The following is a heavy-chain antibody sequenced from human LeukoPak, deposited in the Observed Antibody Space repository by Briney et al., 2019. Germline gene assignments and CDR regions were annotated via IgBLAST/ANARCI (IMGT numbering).Heavy chain of an antibody. CDR2: ISSSSSYI. CDR1: GFTFSSYS. V-gene: IGHV3-21*01. Sequence: GGSLRLSCAASGFTFSSYSMNWVRQAPGKGLEWVSSISSSSSYIYYADSVKGRFTISRDNAKNSLYLQMNSLRAEDTAVYYCARDRGDFWSGPDPPDYWGQGTLVTVSS. CDR3: ARDRGDFWSGPDPPDY. D-gene: IGHD3-3*01. J-gene: IGHJ4*02.